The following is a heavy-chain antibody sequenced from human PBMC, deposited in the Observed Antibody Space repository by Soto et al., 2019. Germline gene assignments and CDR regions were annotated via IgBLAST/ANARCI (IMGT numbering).Heavy chain of an antibody. CDR1: GFTFSSHW. CDR3: ARDRPEILNPTDHPMSDY. D-gene: IGHD6-6*01. CDR2: IKSDGSGT. Sequence: EVQLVESGGGLVQPGGSLRLSCAASGFTFSSHWMHWVRQVPGKGLVWVSRIKSDGSGTAYADSVKGRFTISRDNAKNTLYLQMKSLRVEDTAIYYCARDRPEILNPTDHPMSDYWGQGTLVTVSS. J-gene: IGHJ4*02. V-gene: IGHV3-74*01.